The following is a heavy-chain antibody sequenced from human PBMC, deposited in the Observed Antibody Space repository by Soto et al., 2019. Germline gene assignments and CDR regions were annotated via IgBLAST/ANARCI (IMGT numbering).Heavy chain of an antibody. J-gene: IGHJ4*02. Sequence: QVQLVQSGAEVKKPGSSVKVSCKASGGTFSSYTISWVRQAPGQGLEWMGRIIPILGIANYAQKFQGRVTITADKPASTAYGERRSLISEDTAVIFGASNGRYYFDYGGQGTLVPVSS. D-gene: IGHD1-26*01. CDR3: ASNGRYYFDY. CDR2: IIPILGIA. V-gene: IGHV1-69*02. CDR1: GGTFSSYT.